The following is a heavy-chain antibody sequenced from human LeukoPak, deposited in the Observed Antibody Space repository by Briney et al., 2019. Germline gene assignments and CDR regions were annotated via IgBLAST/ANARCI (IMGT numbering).Heavy chain of an antibody. J-gene: IGHJ4*02. Sequence: GGSLRLSCAASGFTFSSYGMHWVRQAPGKGLERVAFIRYDGSNKYYADSVKGRFTISRDNSNNTLYLQMNSLRAEDTAVYYCAKEDGGYSYGYGDFDYWGQGTLVTVSS. D-gene: IGHD5-18*01. CDR1: GFTFSSYG. V-gene: IGHV3-30*02. CDR2: IRYDGSNK. CDR3: AKEDGGYSYGYGDFDY.